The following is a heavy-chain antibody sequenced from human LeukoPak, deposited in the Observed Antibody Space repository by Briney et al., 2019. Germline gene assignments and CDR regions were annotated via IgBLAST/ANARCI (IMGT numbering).Heavy chain of an antibody. J-gene: IGHJ4*02. CDR2: ISGSGGST. Sequence: GGSLRLSCAASGFTFSSYAMNWVRQAPGKGLEWVSGISGSGGSTYYADSVKGRFTISRDNTKNTLYLQMNSLRAEDTAVYYCAKDGYSGYAGPYYFDYWGQGTLVTVSS. CDR3: AKDGYSGYAGPYYFDY. CDR1: GFTFSSYA. D-gene: IGHD5-12*01. V-gene: IGHV3-23*01.